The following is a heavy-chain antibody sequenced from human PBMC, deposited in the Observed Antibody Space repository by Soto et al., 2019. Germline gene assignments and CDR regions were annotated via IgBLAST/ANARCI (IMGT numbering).Heavy chain of an antibody. CDR2: ISSSSSYI. Sequence: EVQLVESGGGLVKPGGSLRLSCAASGFTFSSYSMNWVRQAPGKGLEWVSSISSSSSYIYYADSVKGRFTISRDNAKNSLYMQMNSLRAEGTAVYYWARDLDYIWGSYRDLFYYWGQGTLVTASS. J-gene: IGHJ4*02. CDR3: ARDLDYIWGSYRDLFYY. CDR1: GFTFSSYS. D-gene: IGHD3-16*02. V-gene: IGHV3-21*01.